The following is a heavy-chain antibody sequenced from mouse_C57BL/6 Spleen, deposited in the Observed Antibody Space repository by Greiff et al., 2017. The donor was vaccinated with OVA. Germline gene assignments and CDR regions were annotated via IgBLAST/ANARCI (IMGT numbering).Heavy chain of an antibody. CDR1: GYTFTSYW. V-gene: IGHV1-69*01. D-gene: IGHD3-2*01. CDR3: ARSLDSSGY. CDR2: IDPSDSYT. Sequence: VQLQQPGAELVMPGASVKLSCKASGYTFTSYWMHWVKQRPGQGLEWIGEIDPSDSYTNYTQKFKGKSTLTVDKSSSTAYMQLSSLTSEDSAVYYCARSLDSSGYWGQGTTLTVSS. J-gene: IGHJ2*01.